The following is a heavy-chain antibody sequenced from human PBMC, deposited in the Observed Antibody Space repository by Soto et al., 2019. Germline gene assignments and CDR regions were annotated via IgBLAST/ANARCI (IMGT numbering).Heavy chain of an antibody. CDR1: GGSISSYY. V-gene: IGHV4-59*01. CDR2: IYYSGST. Sequence: PSETLSLTCIVSGGSISSYYWSWIRQPPGKGLEWIGYIYYSGSTNYNPSLKSRVTISVDTSKNQFSLKLSSVTAADTAVYYCARVSVIAATGDYYGMDVWGQGTTVTVSS. J-gene: IGHJ6*02. D-gene: IGHD6-13*01. CDR3: ARVSVIAATGDYYGMDV.